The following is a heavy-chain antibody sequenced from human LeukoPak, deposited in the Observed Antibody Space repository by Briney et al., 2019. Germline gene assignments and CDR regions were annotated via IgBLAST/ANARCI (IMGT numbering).Heavy chain of an antibody. CDR2: ISYDGSNK. D-gene: IGHD6-6*01. J-gene: IGHJ4*02. V-gene: IGHV3-30*04. Sequence: SGGSLRLSCAASGFTFSSYAMHWVRQAPGKWLEWVAVISYDGSNKYYADSVKGRFTISRDNSKNTLYLQMNSLRADDTAVYYCPRDREAARPGLFDYWGQGTLVTVSS. CDR3: PRDREAARPGLFDY. CDR1: GFTFSSYA.